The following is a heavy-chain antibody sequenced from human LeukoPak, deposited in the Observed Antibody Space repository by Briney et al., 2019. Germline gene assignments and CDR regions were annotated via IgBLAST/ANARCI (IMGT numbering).Heavy chain of an antibody. CDR1: GGSISSSSYY. CDR3: ARHGVVATIYYFDY. CDR2: IYYSGST. V-gene: IGHV4-39*01. Sequence: PSETLSLTRTVSGGSISSSSYYWGWIRQPPGKGLEWIGSIYYSGSTYYNPSLKSRVTISVDTSKNQFSLKLSSVTAADTAVYYCARHGVVATIYYFDYWGQGTLVTVSS. J-gene: IGHJ4*02. D-gene: IGHD5-12*01.